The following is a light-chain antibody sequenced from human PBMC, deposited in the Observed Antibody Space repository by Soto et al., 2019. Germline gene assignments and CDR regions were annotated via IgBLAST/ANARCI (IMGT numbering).Light chain of an antibody. CDR3: SSYTSTNSWV. CDR2: DVS. Sequence: QSALTQSASVSGSPGQSIIISCTGTSSDVGGYNYVSWYQQHPGKAPKLIIYDVSNRPSGVSTRFSGSKSGNMASLTISGLQAEDEADYSCSSYTSTNSWVFGGGTKVTVL. J-gene: IGLJ3*02. CDR1: SSDVGGYNY. V-gene: IGLV2-14*01.